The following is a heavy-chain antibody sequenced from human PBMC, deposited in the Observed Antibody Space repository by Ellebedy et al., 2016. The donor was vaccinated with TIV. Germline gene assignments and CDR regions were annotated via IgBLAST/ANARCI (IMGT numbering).Heavy chain of an antibody. CDR3: ARDGDLGYFDY. J-gene: IGHJ4*02. CDR1: GFNFRKYG. CDR2: LWFDGSKT. Sequence: GESLKISCAASGFNFRKYGIHWVRQAPGKGLEWVAVLWFDGSKTYYADSVKGRFTVSRDNSKNTVYVQMNSLRAEDTAVYYCARDGDLGYFDYWGQGTLVTVSS. D-gene: IGHD6-13*01. V-gene: IGHV3-33*01.